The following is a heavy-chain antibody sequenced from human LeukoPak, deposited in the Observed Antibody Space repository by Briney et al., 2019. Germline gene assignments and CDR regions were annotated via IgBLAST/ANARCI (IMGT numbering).Heavy chain of an antibody. CDR1: GFTFSSYA. CDR2: ISYDGSNK. CDR3: ARDGELDY. Sequence: GGSLRLSCAASGFTFSSYAMHWVRRAPGKGLEWVAVISYDGSNKYYADSVKGRFTISRDNSKNTLYLQMNSLRAEDTAVYYCARDGELDYWGQGTLVTVSS. J-gene: IGHJ4*02. V-gene: IGHV3-30-3*01. D-gene: IGHD1-7*01.